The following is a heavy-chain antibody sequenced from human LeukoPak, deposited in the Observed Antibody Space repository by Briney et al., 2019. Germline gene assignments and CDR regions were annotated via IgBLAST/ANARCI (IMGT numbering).Heavy chain of an antibody. D-gene: IGHD3-22*01. V-gene: IGHV1-8*01. CDR2: MNPNSGNT. CDR3: ATWRKTYYYDSSGYYSDY. Sequence: ASVKVSCKASGYTFTSYDINWVRQATGQGREWMGWMNPNSGNTGYAQKFQGRVTMTRNTSISTAYMELSSLRSEDTAVYYCATWRKTYYYDSSGYYSDYWGQGTLVTVSS. CDR1: GYTFTSYD. J-gene: IGHJ4*02.